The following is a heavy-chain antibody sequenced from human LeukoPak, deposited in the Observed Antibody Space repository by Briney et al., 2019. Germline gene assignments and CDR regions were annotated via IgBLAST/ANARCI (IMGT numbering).Heavy chain of an antibody. D-gene: IGHD3-3*01. CDR1: GFTFSSYA. CDR2: ISYDGSNK. J-gene: IGHJ6*03. CDR3: ARAPLELRFLEWSIYYYYMDV. Sequence: PGGSLRLSCAASGFTFSSYAMHWVRQAPGKGLEWVAVISYDGSNKYYADSVKGRFTISRDNSKNTLYLQMNSLRAEDTAVYYCARAPLELRFLEWSIYYYYMDVWGKGTTVTVSS. V-gene: IGHV3-30-3*01.